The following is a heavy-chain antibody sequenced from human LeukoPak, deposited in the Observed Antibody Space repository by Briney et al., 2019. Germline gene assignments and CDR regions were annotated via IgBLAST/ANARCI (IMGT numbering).Heavy chain of an antibody. CDR2: IKSNADGGTP. V-gene: IGHV3-15*01. J-gene: IGHJ4*02. CDR1: GFSFMNAW. D-gene: IGHD2/OR15-2a*01. Sequence: SGGSLRLSCAASGFSFMNAWMIWVRQAPGKGLEWVGRIKSNADGGTPDYAAPARGRSTISRDDSKNTLYLQMNSLKTEDTAVYYCTTFYHEYSPYWGRGTLVTVSS. CDR3: TTFYHEYSPY.